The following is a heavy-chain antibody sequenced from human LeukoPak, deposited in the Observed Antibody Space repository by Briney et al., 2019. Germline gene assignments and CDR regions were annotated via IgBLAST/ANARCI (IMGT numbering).Heavy chain of an antibody. D-gene: IGHD3-22*01. CDR2: ISYDGSNK. J-gene: IGHJ3*02. V-gene: IGHV3-30*01. CDR3: ARGYYDSNGYYYPFGAFDI. Sequence: PGRSLRLSCAASGFTFSSYAMHWVRQAPGKGLEWVAVISYDGSNKYYADSVKGQFTISRDNSKNTLYLQMNSLRAEDTAVYYCARGYYDSNGYYYPFGAFDIWGQGTMVTVSS. CDR1: GFTFSSYA.